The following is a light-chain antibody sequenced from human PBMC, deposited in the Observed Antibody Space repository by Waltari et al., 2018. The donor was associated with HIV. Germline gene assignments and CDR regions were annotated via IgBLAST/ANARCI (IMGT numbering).Light chain of an antibody. CDR1: SSNIWRNY. CDR3: GTWDSSLGGWV. J-gene: IGLJ3*02. CDR2: DNT. V-gene: IGLV1-51*01. Sequence: QSVLTQPPSVSAAPGQKVTISCSGSSSNIWRNYVSWYQQLPGAAPKLLIYDNTERPSGIPDLFAGSKSGTSATLGITGLQTGDEADYYCGTWDSSLGGWVFGGGTKLAVL.